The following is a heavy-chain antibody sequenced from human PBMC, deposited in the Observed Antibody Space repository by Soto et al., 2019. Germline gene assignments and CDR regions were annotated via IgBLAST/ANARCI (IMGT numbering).Heavy chain of an antibody. J-gene: IGHJ6*02. CDR2: IYYSGST. Sequence: SETLSLTCTVSGGSISSGDYYWSWIRQPPGKGLEWIGYIYYSGSTYYNPSLKSRVTISVDTSKNQLSLKLSSVTAADTAVYYCARYSSFYYYYGMDVWGQGTTVTVS. D-gene: IGHD6-6*01. CDR1: GGSISSGDYY. CDR3: ARYSSFYYYYGMDV. V-gene: IGHV4-30-4*01.